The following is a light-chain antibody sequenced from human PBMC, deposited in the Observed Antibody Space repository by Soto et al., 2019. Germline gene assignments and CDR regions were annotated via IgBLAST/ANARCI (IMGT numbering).Light chain of an antibody. V-gene: IGLV2-14*01. J-gene: IGLJ2*01. CDR1: SSDVGGYNY. CDR2: DVS. Sequence: QSALNRPASVSGSPGQSITISCTGTSSDVGGYNYVSWYQQHPGKAPKLMIYDVSNRPSGVSNRFSGSKSGNTASLTISGLQAEDEADYYCSSYTSSSTLVVFGGGTKVTVL. CDR3: SSYTSSSTLVV.